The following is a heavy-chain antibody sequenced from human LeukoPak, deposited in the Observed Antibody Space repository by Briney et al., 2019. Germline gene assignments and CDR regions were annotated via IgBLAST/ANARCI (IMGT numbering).Heavy chain of an antibody. CDR1: GFTFSSYA. Sequence: GGSLRLSCAASGFTFSSYAMSWVRQAPGKGLEWVSAISGSGGSTYYADSVKGRFTISRDNSKNTLYLQMNSLRAEDTAVYYCAKVQNYYDSTLYAFDIWGQGTMVTVSS. V-gene: IGHV3-23*01. J-gene: IGHJ3*02. CDR2: ISGSGGST. D-gene: IGHD3-22*01. CDR3: AKVQNYYDSTLYAFDI.